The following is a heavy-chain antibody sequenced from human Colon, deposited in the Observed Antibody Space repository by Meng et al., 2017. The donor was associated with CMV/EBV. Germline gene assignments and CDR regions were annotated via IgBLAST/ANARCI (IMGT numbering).Heavy chain of an antibody. V-gene: IGHV3-48*03. J-gene: IGHJ5*02. Sequence: GESLKISCVASGFTFSSYEMNWLRQAPGKGLEWVSHVDTSNNEYYADSVKGRFTISRDNAKNSLYLQMNSLRAEDTALYYCAREAVGSPGWFDPWGQGTLVTVSS. CDR2: VDTSNNE. CDR1: GFTFSSYE. D-gene: IGHD4-23*01. CDR3: AREAVGSPGWFDP.